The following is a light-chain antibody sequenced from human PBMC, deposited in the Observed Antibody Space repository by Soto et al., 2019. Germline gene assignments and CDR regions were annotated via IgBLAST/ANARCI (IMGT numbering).Light chain of an antibody. CDR3: QHASNCIT. V-gene: IGKV3-11*01. J-gene: IGKJ5*01. CDR1: QSVSSY. Sequence: EIVLTQSPATLSLSPGERATLSCRASQSVSSYLAWYQQKPGQAPRLLIYDASNRATGIPARFSDSGSGTDFTLTISRLEPEDLADYYCQHASNCITFGQGTRLEIK. CDR2: DAS.